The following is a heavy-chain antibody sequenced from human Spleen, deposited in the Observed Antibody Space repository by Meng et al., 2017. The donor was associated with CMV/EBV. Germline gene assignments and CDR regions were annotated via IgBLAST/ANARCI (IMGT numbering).Heavy chain of an antibody. Sequence: GESLKISCTGSGFTFGDHAMNWVRQAPGKGLEWVGFIRSKAYGGTVECAASVKGRFTISRDDSKSIAYLQMNRLKFEDIAVYYCNRGLGDWTVWYFDLWGRGTLVTVSS. J-gene: IGHJ2*01. CDR2: IRSKAYGGTV. CDR1: GFTFGDHA. V-gene: IGHV3-49*04. D-gene: IGHD3/OR15-3a*01. CDR3: NRGLGDWTVWYFDL.